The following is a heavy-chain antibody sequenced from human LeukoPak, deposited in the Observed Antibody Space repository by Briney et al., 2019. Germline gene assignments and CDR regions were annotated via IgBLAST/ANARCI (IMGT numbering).Heavy chain of an antibody. D-gene: IGHD3-3*01. CDR3: ARTAGLRFLEWLY. Sequence: SQTLSLTCTVSGGSISSGGYYWSWIRQHPGKGLGWIGYIYYSGSTYYNPSLKSRVTISVDTSKNQFSLKLSSVTAADTAVYYCARTAGLRFLEWLYWGQGTLVTVSS. V-gene: IGHV4-31*03. CDR2: IYYSGST. J-gene: IGHJ4*02. CDR1: GGSISSGGYY.